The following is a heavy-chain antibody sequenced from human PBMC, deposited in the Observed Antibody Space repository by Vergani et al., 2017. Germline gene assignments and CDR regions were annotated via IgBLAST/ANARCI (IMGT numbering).Heavy chain of an antibody. J-gene: IGHJ4*02. CDR2: LQFDGSNQ. CDR1: GFTLSNYD. CDR3: AKHFRGWGIDY. D-gene: IGHD3-16*01. V-gene: IGHV3-30*02. Sequence: QVQLVESGGGVVQRGGSLGLPCATSGFTLSNYDMQWIRQGPGKGLEFVAFLQFDGSNQYYADSVKGRFTLSRDFSKNTLYLQMNSLRNDDTATYYCAKHFRGWGIDYWGQGTQVIVSS.